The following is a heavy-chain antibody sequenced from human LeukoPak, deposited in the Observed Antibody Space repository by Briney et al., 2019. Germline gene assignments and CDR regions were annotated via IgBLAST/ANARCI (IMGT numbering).Heavy chain of an antibody. J-gene: IGHJ4*02. CDR1: GYTFTGYY. V-gene: IGHV1-8*02. D-gene: IGHD3-9*01. CDR3: ARVRRDGYYDILTGPLGG. CDR2: MNPNSGNT. Sequence: ASVKVSCKASGYTFTGYYMHWVRQAPGQGLEWMGWMNPNSGNTGYAQKFQGRVTMTRNTSISTAYMELSSLRSEDTAVYYCARVRRDGYYDILTGPLGGWGQGTLVTVSS.